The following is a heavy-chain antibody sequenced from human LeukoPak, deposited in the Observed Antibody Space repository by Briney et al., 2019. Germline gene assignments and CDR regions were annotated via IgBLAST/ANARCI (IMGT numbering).Heavy chain of an antibody. D-gene: IGHD1-1*01. V-gene: IGHV4-34*01. CDR3: ARHLRRDTTFDY. Sequence: PSETLSLTCAVYGGSFSRYYWNWIRQPPGKGLEWIGEINHSGSTNYNPSLKSRVTISVDTSKNQFSLKVNSVIAADTAVYYCARHLRRDTTFDYWGQGTLVTVSS. J-gene: IGHJ4*02. CDR1: GGSFSRYY. CDR2: INHSGST.